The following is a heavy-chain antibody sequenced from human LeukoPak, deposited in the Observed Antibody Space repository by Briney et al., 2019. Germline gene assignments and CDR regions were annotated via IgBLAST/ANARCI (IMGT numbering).Heavy chain of an antibody. V-gene: IGHV4-34*01. CDR1: GGSFSGYY. CDR2: INHSGST. D-gene: IGHD3-3*01. Sequence: PSETLSLTCAVYGGSFSGYYWSWIRQPPGKGLEWIGEINHSGSTNYNPSLKSRVTISVDTSKNQFSLRLSSVTAADTAVYYCAGPDYFDFKYWGQGALVTVSS. J-gene: IGHJ4*02. CDR3: AGPDYFDFKY.